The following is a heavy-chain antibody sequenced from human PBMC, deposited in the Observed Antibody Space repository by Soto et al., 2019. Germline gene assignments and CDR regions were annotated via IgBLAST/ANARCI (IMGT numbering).Heavy chain of an antibody. D-gene: IGHD2-21*01. CDR3: ARGATRIQLWPFDF. Sequence: QVQPQQWGAGLLKPSETLSLTCAVYGDSFSGYSWSWIRQSPGKGLEWIGDINHSGRNNFNPSLQSRVTMSVDTSKNQFSLSLSSVTAADTAMYYCARGATRIQLWPFDFWGQGTLVTVSS. J-gene: IGHJ4*02. CDR2: INHSGRN. V-gene: IGHV4-34*01. CDR1: GDSFSGYS.